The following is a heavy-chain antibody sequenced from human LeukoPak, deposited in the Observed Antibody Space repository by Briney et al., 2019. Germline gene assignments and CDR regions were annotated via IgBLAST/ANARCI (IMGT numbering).Heavy chain of an antibody. J-gene: IGHJ4*02. CDR2: MNHSGSA. V-gene: IGHV4-34*01. CDR3: ARGRFSGWYLYYFDY. Sequence: KSSETLSLTCAVYGGSFSGYYWTWIRQPPGKGLEWIGEMNHSGSANYNPSLKSRVTISVDTSKNQFSLKLSSVTAADTAVYYCARGRFSGWYLYYFDYWGQGTLVTVSS. CDR1: GGSFSGYY. D-gene: IGHD6-19*01.